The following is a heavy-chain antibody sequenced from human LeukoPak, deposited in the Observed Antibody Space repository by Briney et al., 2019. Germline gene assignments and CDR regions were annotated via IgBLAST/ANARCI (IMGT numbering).Heavy chain of an antibody. CDR3: ARDCRLRFLEWLSQHGMDV. V-gene: IGHV1-46*01. Sequence: ASVKVSCKASGYTFTSYYMHWVRQAPGQGLEWMGIINPSGGSTSYAQKFQGRVTMTRDTSTSTVYMELSSLRSEDTAVYYCARDCRLRFLEWLSQHGMDVWGQGTTVTVSS. CDR2: INPSGGST. D-gene: IGHD3-3*01. CDR1: GYTFTSYY. J-gene: IGHJ6*02.